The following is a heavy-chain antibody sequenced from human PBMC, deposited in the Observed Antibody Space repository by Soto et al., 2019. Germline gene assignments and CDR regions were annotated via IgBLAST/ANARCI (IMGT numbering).Heavy chain of an antibody. J-gene: IGHJ5*02. CDR3: ARGKKSTVIHNWFDP. CDR1: GGCFSGYY. D-gene: IGHD4-17*01. V-gene: IGHV4-34*01. Sequence: SETLSLTCAVYGGCFSGYYWSWIRQPPGKGLEWIGEINHSGSTNYNPSLKSRVTISVDTSKNQFSLKLSSVTAADTAVYYCARGKKSTVIHNWFDPWGQGTLVTVSS. CDR2: INHSGST.